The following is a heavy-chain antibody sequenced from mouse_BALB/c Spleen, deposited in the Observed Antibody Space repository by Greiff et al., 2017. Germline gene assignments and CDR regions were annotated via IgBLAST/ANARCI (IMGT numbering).Heavy chain of an antibody. CDR2: ISSGGSYT. V-gene: IGHV5-9-4*01. Sequence: EVMLVESGGGLVKPGGSLKLSCAASGFTFSSYAMSWVRQSPEKRLEWVAEISSGGSYTYYPDTVTGRFTISRDNAKNTLYLEMSSLRSEDTAMYYCARDRGDGYYGAMDYWGQGTSVTVSS. CDR1: GFTFSSYA. D-gene: IGHD2-3*01. J-gene: IGHJ4*01. CDR3: ARDRGDGYYGAMDY.